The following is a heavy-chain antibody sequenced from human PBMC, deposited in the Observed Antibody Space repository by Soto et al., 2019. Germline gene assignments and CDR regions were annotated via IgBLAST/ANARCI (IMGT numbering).Heavy chain of an antibody. CDR2: ISAYNGNT. D-gene: IGHD5-18*01. J-gene: IGHJ4*02. Sequence: EASVKVSCKASGYTFTSYGISWVRQAPGQGLEWMGWISAYNGNTNYAQKLQGRVTMTTDTSTSTAYMELRSLRSDDTAVYYCARAAGVDTAFVEEAFAYWGQGTRVTGSS. CDR3: ARAAGVDTAFVEEAFAY. V-gene: IGHV1-18*01. CDR1: GYTFTSYG.